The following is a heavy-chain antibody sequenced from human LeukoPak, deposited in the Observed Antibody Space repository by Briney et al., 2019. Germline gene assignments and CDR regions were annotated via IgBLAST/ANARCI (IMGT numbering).Heavy chain of an antibody. D-gene: IGHD5-24*01. CDR2: ISGSGGST. J-gene: IGHJ4*02. V-gene: IGHV3-23*01. CDR1: GFTFSSYA. CDR3: VRDGDDFNFDY. Sequence: GGSLRLSCAASGFTFSSYAMSWVRQAPGKGLEWVSAISGSGGSTYYADSVKGRFTISRDNAKNTLYLHMHSLRAEDTAVYYCVRDGDDFNFDYWGQGNLVTVSS.